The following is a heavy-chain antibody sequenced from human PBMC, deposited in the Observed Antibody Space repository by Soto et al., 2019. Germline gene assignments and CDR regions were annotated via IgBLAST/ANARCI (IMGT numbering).Heavy chain of an antibody. V-gene: IGHV1-69*06. Sequence: ASVKVSCKASGVTFSSYAISWVRQAPGQGLEWMGGIIPIFGTANYAQKFQGRVTITADKSTSTAYMELSSLRSEDTAVYYCARAYNWNDGGYYYYYGMDVWGQGTTVTVSS. CDR2: IIPIFGTA. J-gene: IGHJ6*02. CDR3: ARAYNWNDGGYYYYYGMDV. CDR1: GVTFSSYA. D-gene: IGHD1-20*01.